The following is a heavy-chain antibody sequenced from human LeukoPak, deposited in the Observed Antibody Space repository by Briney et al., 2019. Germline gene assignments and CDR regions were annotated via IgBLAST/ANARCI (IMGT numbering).Heavy chain of an antibody. CDR3: ATEQVDIVVVPAASGWFDP. Sequence: EASVKVSCKASGYTFTGYYMHWVRQAPGQGLEWMGWINPNSGGTNYAQKFQGRVTMTRDTSISTAYMELSRLRSDDTAVYYCATEQVDIVVVPAASGWFDPWGQGTLVTVSS. CDR1: GYTFTGYY. D-gene: IGHD2-2*03. CDR2: INPNSGGT. V-gene: IGHV1-2*02. J-gene: IGHJ5*02.